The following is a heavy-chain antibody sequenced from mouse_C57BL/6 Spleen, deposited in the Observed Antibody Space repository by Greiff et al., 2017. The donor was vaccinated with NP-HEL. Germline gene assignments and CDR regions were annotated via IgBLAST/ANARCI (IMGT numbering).Heavy chain of an antibody. V-gene: IGHV1-81*01. D-gene: IGHD4-1*01. J-gene: IGHJ4*01. Sequence: QVQLQQSGAELARPGASVKLSCKASGYTFTSYGISWVKQRTGQGLEWIGEIYPRSGNTYYNEKFKGKATLTADKSSSTAYMELRSLTSEDSAVYFCARSELTGTGGYAMDYWGQGTSVTVSS. CDR3: ARSELTGTGGYAMDY. CDR2: IYPRSGNT. CDR1: GYTFTSYG.